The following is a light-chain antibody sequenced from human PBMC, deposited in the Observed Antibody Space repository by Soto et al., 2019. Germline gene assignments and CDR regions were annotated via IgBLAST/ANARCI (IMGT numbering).Light chain of an antibody. J-gene: IGKJ1*01. CDR2: GAS. CDR1: RSVSSN. Sequence: EIVMTQSPATLSLSPGERANLSCRASRSVSSNLAWYQQTPGQAPRLLIYGASTRATGIPARFSGGGSGTEFTLTISSLQPDDFATYYCQQYNSYPFGQGTKV. CDR3: QQYNSYP. V-gene: IGKV3D-15*01.